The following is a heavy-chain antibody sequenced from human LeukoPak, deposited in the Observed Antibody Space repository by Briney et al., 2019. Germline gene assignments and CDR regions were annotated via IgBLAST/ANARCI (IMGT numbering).Heavy chain of an antibody. CDR3: AKDRRESSGYLFY. Sequence: GGSLRLSCAASGFTFSSYGMHWVRQAPGKGLEWVAVISYDGSNKYYADPVKGRFTISRDNSKNTLYLQMNSLRAEDTAVYYCAKDRRESSGYLFYWGQGTLVTVSS. V-gene: IGHV3-30*18. CDR2: ISYDGSNK. CDR1: GFTFSSYG. J-gene: IGHJ4*02. D-gene: IGHD3-22*01.